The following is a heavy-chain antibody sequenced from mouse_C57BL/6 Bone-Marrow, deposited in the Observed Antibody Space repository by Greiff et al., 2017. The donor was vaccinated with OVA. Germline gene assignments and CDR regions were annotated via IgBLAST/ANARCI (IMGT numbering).Heavy chain of an antibody. Sequence: QVTLKVCGPGILQPSQTLSLTCSFSGFSLSTFGMGVGWIRQPSWKGLEWLAHIWWDDDKYYNPALKSRLTISKDTSKNQVFLKIANVDTADTATYYCARRGYYGHYYAMDYWGQGTSVTVSS. V-gene: IGHV8-8*01. CDR2: IWWDDDK. CDR1: GFSLSTFGMG. CDR3: ARRGYYGHYYAMDY. J-gene: IGHJ4*01. D-gene: IGHD1-2*01.